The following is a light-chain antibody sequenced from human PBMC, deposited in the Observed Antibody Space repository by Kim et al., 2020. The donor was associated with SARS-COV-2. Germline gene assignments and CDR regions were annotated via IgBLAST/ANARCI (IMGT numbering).Light chain of an antibody. CDR2: DAS. CDR1: QSVSSTK. Sequence: EIVFTQSPGTLSLSPGERATLSCRASQSVSSTKLGWYQQRPGQAPRLLIYDASFRDSGIPDRFSGSGSGTDFTLTISRLEAEDFAVYYCQHYGSSLLTFGGGTKLEI. CDR3: QHYGSSLLT. J-gene: IGKJ4*01. V-gene: IGKV3-20*01.